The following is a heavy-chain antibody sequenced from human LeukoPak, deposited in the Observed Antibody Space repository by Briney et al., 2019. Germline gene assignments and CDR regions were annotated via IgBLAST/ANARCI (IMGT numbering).Heavy chain of an antibody. CDR2: FDPEDGET. CDR1: GYTLTELS. CDR3: ATAEYDSSGHKGFDY. V-gene: IGHV1-24*01. J-gene: IGHJ4*02. D-gene: IGHD3-22*01. Sequence: ASVTVSCKVSGYTLTELSMHWVRQAPGKGLEWMGGFDPEDGETIYAQKFQGRVTMTEDTSTDTAYMELSSLRSEDTAVYYCATAEYDSSGHKGFDYWGQGTLVTVSS.